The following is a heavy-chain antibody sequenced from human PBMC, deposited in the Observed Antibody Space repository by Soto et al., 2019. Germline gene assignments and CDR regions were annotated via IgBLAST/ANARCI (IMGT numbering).Heavy chain of an antibody. Sequence: PGESLKISCKGSGYSFTSYWIGWVRQMPGKGLEWMGIIYPGDSDTRYSPSFQGQVTISADKSISTAYLQWSSLKASDTAMYYCARQGSSSTYYYYGMDVWGQGTTVTSP. CDR3: ARQGSSSTYYYYGMDV. CDR1: GYSFTSYW. D-gene: IGHD6-6*01. V-gene: IGHV5-51*01. J-gene: IGHJ6*02. CDR2: IYPGDSDT.